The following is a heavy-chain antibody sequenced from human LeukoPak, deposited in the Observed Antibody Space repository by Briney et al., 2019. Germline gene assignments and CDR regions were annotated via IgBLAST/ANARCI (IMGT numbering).Heavy chain of an antibody. CDR1: GFTFSSYA. CDR3: AKDAPVNIVVVPAANS. J-gene: IGHJ4*02. CDR2: ISGSGGST. Sequence: GGXXRLSCAASGFTFSSYAMSWVRQAPGKGLEWVSAISGSGGSTYYADSVKGRFTISRDNSKNTLYLQMNSLRAEDTAVYYCAKDAPVNIVVVPAANSWGQGTLVTVSS. D-gene: IGHD2-2*01. V-gene: IGHV3-23*01.